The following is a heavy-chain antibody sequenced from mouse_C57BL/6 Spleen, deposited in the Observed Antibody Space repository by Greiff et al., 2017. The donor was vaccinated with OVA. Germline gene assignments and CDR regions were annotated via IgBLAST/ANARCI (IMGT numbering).Heavy chain of an antibody. CDR3: ARNYGGAMDY. CDR2: ISRGSSTI. CDR1: GFTFSDYG. V-gene: IGHV5-17*01. Sequence: EVKLVESGGGLVKPGGSLKLSCAASGFTFSDYGMHWVRQAPEKGLEWVAYISRGSSTIYYADTVKGRFTISRDNAKNTRFLQMTRLRSEDTAMYYCARNYGGAMDYWGQGTSVTVSA. J-gene: IGHJ4*01. D-gene: IGHD1-1*01.